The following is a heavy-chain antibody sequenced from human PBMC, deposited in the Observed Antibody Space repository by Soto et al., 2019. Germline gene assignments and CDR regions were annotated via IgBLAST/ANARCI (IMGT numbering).Heavy chain of an antibody. CDR2: INPNSGGT. CDR3: ASSAAADYYYGMDV. V-gene: IGHV1-2*04. Sequence: QVQLVQSGAEVKKPGAPVKVSCKASGYTFTGYYMHWVRQAPGQGLERMGWINPNSGGTNYAQKFQGWVTMTRDTSISTAYMELSRLRSDDTAVYYCASSAAADYYYGMDVWGQGTTVTVSS. J-gene: IGHJ6*02. D-gene: IGHD1-26*01. CDR1: GYTFTGYY.